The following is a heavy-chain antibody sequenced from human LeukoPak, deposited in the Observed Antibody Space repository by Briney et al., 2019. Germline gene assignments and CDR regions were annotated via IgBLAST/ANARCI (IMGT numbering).Heavy chain of an antibody. CDR2: INHSGST. J-gene: IGHJ4*02. D-gene: IGHD3-22*01. V-gene: IGHV4-34*01. Sequence: SETLSLTCAVYGGSFSGYYWSWIRKPPGKGLEWIGEINHSGSTNYNPSLKSRVTISVDTSKNQFSLKLSSVTAADTAVYYCASPYDSSGYSFDYWGQGTLVTVSS. CDR3: ASPYDSSGYSFDY. CDR1: GGSFSGYY.